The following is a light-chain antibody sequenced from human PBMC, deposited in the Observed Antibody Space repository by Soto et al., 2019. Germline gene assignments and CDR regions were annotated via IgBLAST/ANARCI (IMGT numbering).Light chain of an antibody. V-gene: IGKV3-20*01. CDR3: HQYGSSPAT. Sequence: SVLTQSPGTLSLSPGERATLSCRASQSVTSTYLAWYQQKPGQAPRLLIYAASSRATGIPDRFSGSGSGTDFTLIISRLEPDDFAVYYCHQYGSSPATFGQGTKVDIK. CDR1: QSVTSTY. CDR2: AAS. J-gene: IGKJ1*01.